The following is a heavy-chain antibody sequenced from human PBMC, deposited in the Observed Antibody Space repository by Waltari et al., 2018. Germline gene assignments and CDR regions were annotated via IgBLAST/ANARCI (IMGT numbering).Heavy chain of an antibody. V-gene: IGHV3-23*01. D-gene: IGHD7-27*01. CDR1: GFRFSRYA. J-gene: IGHJ4*02. CDR2: ISATADAT. Sequence: EVQLLASGGGQVSPGGSLRLSCGTSGFRFSRYAMTWVRQSTEKGLQWVSTISATADATYYAESVKGRFTVSRDQSKSTLYLQMNSLTFEDTAVYYCAKGGRDWGPHFDYWGQGIPVIVSS. CDR3: AKGGRDWGPHFDY.